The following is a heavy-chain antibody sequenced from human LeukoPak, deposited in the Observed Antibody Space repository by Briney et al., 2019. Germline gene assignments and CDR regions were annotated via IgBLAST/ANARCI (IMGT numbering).Heavy chain of an antibody. CDR1: GGTFSSYA. D-gene: IGHD1-26*01. V-gene: IGHV1-69*01. J-gene: IGHJ4*02. CDR3: ARAQRGATTPFDY. Sequence: ASVKASCKASGGTFSSYAISWVRQAPGQGLEWMGGIIPIFGTANYAQKFQGRVTITADESTSTAYMELSSLRSEDTAVYYCARAQRGATTPFDYWGQGTLVTVSS. CDR2: IIPIFGTA.